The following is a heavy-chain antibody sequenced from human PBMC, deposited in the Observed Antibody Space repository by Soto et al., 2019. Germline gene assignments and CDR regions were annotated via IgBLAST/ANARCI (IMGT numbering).Heavy chain of an antibody. J-gene: IGHJ5*02. CDR1: GFTFGHSA. CDR3: AKGGHYSAFDP. Sequence: EVHLLESGGGLLQPGGSLRLSCVTSGFTFGHSAKTWVRQAPGKGLEWVSTISGHGDETFYADSVKGRFIISGDSYRNTVYLQMYSLRTDDTAVYYCAKGGHYSAFDPWGQGVLVTVSS. D-gene: IGHD3-10*01. V-gene: IGHV3-23*01. CDR2: ISGHGDET.